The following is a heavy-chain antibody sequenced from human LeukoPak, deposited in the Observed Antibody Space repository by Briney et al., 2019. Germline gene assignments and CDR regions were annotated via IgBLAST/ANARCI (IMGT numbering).Heavy chain of an antibody. J-gene: IGHJ4*02. Sequence: ASVKVSCKASGYTFKHYDINWARQAAGQRLEWVGWVNANSGNTGYAQKFQGRVTMTRNTSISTVYMEVNSLTSEDTAVYYCARAPTSVPNYRLDSWGQGTLVAVSS. D-gene: IGHD3-16*02. CDR1: GYTFKHYD. CDR3: ARAPTSVPNYRLDS. CDR2: VNANSGNT. V-gene: IGHV1-8*01.